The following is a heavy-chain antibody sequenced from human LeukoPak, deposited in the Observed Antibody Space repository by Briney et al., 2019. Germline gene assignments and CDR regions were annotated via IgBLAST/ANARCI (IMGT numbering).Heavy chain of an antibody. D-gene: IGHD3-10*01. CDR2: ISTSSRST. CDR1: GFTFSGFS. Sequence: GGSLRLSCTASGFTFSGFSMHWVRQAPGKGLEWLSYISTSSRSTYYADSVKGRFTISRDNAKNTLFLDMHSLRPGDSAVYYSARSAVRGVACDYWGQGTLLTVSS. V-gene: IGHV3-48*01. J-gene: IGHJ4*02. CDR3: ARSAVRGVACDY.